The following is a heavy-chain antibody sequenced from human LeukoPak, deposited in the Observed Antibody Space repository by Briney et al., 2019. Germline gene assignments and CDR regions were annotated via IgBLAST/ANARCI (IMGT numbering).Heavy chain of an antibody. Sequence: GGTLRLSCAASGFTFSSYEMNWVRQAPGKGLEWVSYISSSGSTIYYADSVKGRFTISRDNAKNSLYLQMNSLRAEDTAVYYCAKDFEAMVNDAFDIWGQGTMVTVSS. CDR1: GFTFSSYE. J-gene: IGHJ3*02. CDR2: ISSSGSTI. V-gene: IGHV3-48*03. CDR3: AKDFEAMVNDAFDI. D-gene: IGHD5-18*01.